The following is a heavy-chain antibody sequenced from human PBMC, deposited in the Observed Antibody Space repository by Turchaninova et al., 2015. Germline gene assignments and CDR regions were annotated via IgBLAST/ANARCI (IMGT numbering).Heavy chain of an antibody. V-gene: IGHV4-39*01. CDR2: GYYRGIT. CDR3: ARNSIAAAVPYYCNS. CDR1: GGSFSSSDYY. J-gene: IGHJ4*02. D-gene: IGHD6-13*01. Sequence: QLQLQESGPGLVKPSETLSLTCIVSGGSFSSSDYYWGWIRQPPGKGLEWIGGGYYRGITYYNPSLISRVTLSVDTAKNQFSLKLTSVTASDTAVYYWARNSIAAAVPYYCNSWGQGTLVTVSS.